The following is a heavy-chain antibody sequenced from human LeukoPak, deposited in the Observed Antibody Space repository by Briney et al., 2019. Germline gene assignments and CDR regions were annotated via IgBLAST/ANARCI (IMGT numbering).Heavy chain of an antibody. CDR1: GYSISSGYY. J-gene: IGHJ5*02. V-gene: IGHV4-38-2*02. CDR3: ARSTMVNTATGWFDP. CDR2: IYHSGST. Sequence: SETLSLTCTVSGYSISSGYYWGWIRQPPGKGLEWIGSIYHSGSTYYNPSLKSRVTISVDTSKNQFSLKLSSVTAADTAVYYCARSTMVNTATGWFDPWGQGTLVTVSS. D-gene: IGHD4/OR15-4a*01.